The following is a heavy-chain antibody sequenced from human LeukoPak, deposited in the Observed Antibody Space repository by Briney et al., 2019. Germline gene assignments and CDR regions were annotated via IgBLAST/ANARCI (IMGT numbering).Heavy chain of an antibody. CDR2: IGGSGGST. CDR3: AKAGSGSGSYAFDI. CDR1: GFTFSSYA. V-gene: IGHV3-23*01. Sequence: GGSLRLSCAASGFTFSSYAMSWVRQAPGKGLEWVSAIGGSGGSTYYADSVKGRFTIPRDNSKNTLYLQMNSLRAEDTAVYYCAKAGSGSGSYAFDIWGQGTMVTVSS. D-gene: IGHD3-10*01. J-gene: IGHJ3*02.